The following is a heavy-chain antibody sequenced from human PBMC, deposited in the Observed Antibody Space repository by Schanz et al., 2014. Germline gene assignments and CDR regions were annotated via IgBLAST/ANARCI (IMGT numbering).Heavy chain of an antibody. V-gene: IGHV3-11*03. CDR3: ARNRGSGGQNWYFDL. CDR2: INTGSNYI. J-gene: IGHJ2*01. D-gene: IGHD1-26*01. CDR1: GFRFSDYY. Sequence: QVHLLESGGGLVEPGGSLRLSCAASGFRFSDYYMSWIRQAPGKGLEWISFINTGSNYINYADSVKGRFTISRDNTKNSLFLQLNSLRADDTAVYYCARNRGSGGQNWYFDLWGRGTLVTVSS.